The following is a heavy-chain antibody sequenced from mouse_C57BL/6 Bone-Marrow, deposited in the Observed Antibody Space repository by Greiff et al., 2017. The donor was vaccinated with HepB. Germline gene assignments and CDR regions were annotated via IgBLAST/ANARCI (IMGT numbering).Heavy chain of an antibody. D-gene: IGHD2-2*01. CDR2: ISYDGSN. Sequence: EVKLEESGPGLVKPSQSLSLTCSVTGYSITSGYYWNWIRQFPGNKLEWMGYISYDGSNNYNPSLKNRISITRDKSKNQFFLKLNSVTTEDTATYYCAREGGGYRAWFAYWGQGTLVTVSA. CDR1: GYSITSGYY. J-gene: IGHJ3*01. V-gene: IGHV3-6*01. CDR3: AREGGGYRAWFAY.